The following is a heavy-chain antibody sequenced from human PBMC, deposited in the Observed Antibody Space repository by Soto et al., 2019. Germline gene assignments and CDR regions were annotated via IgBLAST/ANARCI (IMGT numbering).Heavy chain of an antibody. Sequence: GGSLRLSCAASGFTFSSYGMHWVRQAPGKGLEWVAVIYHDGSNEYYADSVKGRFTISRDNSKNTLYLQMNSLRAEDTAVYYCARDSNSTSYGFDSWGQGTLVTVSS. J-gene: IGHJ4*02. V-gene: IGHV3-33*01. CDR2: IYHDGSNE. CDR3: ARDSNSTSYGFDS. CDR1: GFTFSSYG. D-gene: IGHD4-17*01.